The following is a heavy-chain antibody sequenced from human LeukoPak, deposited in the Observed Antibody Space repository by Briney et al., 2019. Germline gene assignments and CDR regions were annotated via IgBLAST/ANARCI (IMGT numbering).Heavy chain of an antibody. Sequence: PGGCLRLSCAASGFTVSSNYMSWVRQAPGKGLEWVSVIYSGGSTYYADSVMGRFTTSRDNSKNTLYLQMNSLRAEDTAVYYCARDWGATTWFDPWGQGTLVTVSS. V-gene: IGHV3-53*01. J-gene: IGHJ5*02. D-gene: IGHD1-26*01. CDR3: ARDWGATTWFDP. CDR1: GFTVSSNY. CDR2: IYSGGST.